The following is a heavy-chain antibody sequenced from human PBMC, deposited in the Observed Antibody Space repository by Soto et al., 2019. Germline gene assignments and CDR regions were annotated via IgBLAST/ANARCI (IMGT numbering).Heavy chain of an antibody. J-gene: IGHJ4*02. D-gene: IGHD3-10*01. CDR1: GGSISSGGYY. Sequence: QVQLQESGPGLVKPSQTLSLTCTVSGGSISSGGYYWRWIRQHPGKGLEWIGYIYYSGRTYYNPSLKRRVTISVDTSKNPFSLKLSSVTAADTAVYYCAREGYGSGKEGYWGQGALVTVSS. CDR3: AREGYGSGKEGY. V-gene: IGHV4-31*03. CDR2: IYYSGRT.